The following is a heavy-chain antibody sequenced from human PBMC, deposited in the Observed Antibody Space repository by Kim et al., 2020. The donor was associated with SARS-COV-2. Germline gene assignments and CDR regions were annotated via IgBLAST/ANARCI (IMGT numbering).Heavy chain of an antibody. Sequence: GSLRLSCAASGFTFSSYAMHWVRQAPGKGLEWVAVISYDGSNKYYADSVKGRFTISRDNSKNTLYLQMNSLRAEDTAVYYCARDGLRGSCDYWGQGTLV. D-gene: IGHD1-26*01. CDR3: ARDGLRGSCDY. CDR2: ISYDGSNK. CDR1: GFTFSSYA. V-gene: IGHV3-30*04. J-gene: IGHJ4*02.